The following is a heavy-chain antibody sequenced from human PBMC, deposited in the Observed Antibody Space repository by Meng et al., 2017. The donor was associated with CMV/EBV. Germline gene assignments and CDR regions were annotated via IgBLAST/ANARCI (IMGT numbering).Heavy chain of an antibody. D-gene: IGHD2-2*01. CDR2: IIPILGIA. V-gene: IGHV1-69*02. CDR3: VRSIVVVPAAFDY. CDR1: GGTFSSYT. Sequence: SVKVSCKASGGTFSSYTISWVRQAPGQGLEWMGRIIPILGIANYAQKFQGRVTITADKSTSTAYMELSSLRSEDTAVYYCVRSIVVVPAAFDYWGQGTLVTVSS. J-gene: IGHJ4*02.